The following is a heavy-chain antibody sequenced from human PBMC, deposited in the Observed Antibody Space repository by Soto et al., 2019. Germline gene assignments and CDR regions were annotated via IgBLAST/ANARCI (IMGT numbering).Heavy chain of an antibody. J-gene: IGHJ6*02. CDR3: ARVVRDSNYYCHYGMDV. CDR1: GGSFSGYY. Sequence: SETLSLTCVVYGGSFSGYYCNWIRQPPGKGLEWIGEINHSGRTNYNPTLMSRVAMSLDTSKNQFSLKLTSVTAADTAVYFCARVVRDSNYYCHYGMDVWGQGTTVTVSS. D-gene: IGHD2-15*01. CDR2: INHSGRT. V-gene: IGHV4-34*01.